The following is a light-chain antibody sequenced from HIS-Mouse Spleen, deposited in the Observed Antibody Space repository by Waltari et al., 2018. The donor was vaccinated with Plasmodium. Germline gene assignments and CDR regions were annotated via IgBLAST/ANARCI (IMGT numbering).Light chain of an antibody. CDR1: QSISNY. Sequence: DIQMTPSPSSLFASVGDRVTITCRASQSISNYLNWYQQKPGKAPKFLIYAASTLQSGVPSRFSGSGSGTDFTLTISSLQPEDFATYYCQQSYSTWTFGQGTKVEIK. V-gene: IGKV1-39*01. CDR3: QQSYSTWT. J-gene: IGKJ1*01. CDR2: AAS.